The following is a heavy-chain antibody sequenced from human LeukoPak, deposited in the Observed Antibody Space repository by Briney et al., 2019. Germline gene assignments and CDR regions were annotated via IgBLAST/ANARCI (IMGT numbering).Heavy chain of an antibody. CDR3: AREGLQYSSSGGAAKSFDY. V-gene: IGHV1-69*13. CDR1: GGTFSSYA. Sequence: ASVKVSCKASGGTFSSYAISWVRQAPGQGLEWTGGIIPIFGTANYAQKFQGRVTITADESTSTAYMELSSLRSEDTAVYYCAREGLQYSSSGGAAKSFDYWGQGTLVTVSS. D-gene: IGHD6-13*01. J-gene: IGHJ4*02. CDR2: IIPIFGTA.